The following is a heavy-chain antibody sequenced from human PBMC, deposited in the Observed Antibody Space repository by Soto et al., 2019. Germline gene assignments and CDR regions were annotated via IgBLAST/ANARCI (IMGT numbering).Heavy chain of an antibody. J-gene: IGHJ6*02. V-gene: IGHV1-18*01. Sequence: VASVKVSCKASGYTFTSYGISWVRQAPGQGLEWMGWISAYNGNTNYAQKLQGRVTMTTDTSTSTVYMELSSLRSEDTAVYYCARGGPSGGSGSYYSYYYYGMDVWGQGTTVTVSS. CDR3: ARGGPSGGSGSYYSYYYYGMDV. CDR2: ISAYNGNT. D-gene: IGHD3-10*01. CDR1: GYTFTSYG.